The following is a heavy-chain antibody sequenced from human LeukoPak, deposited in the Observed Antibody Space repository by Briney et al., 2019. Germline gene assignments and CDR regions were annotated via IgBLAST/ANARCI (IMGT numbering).Heavy chain of an antibody. V-gene: IGHV4-4*02. CDR2: IYHSGST. J-gene: IGHJ3*02. CDR3: ARDQFHSGYDHDAFDI. CDR1: GGSISSSNW. D-gene: IGHD5-12*01. Sequence: PSGTLSLTCAVSGGSISSSNWWSWVRQPPGQGLEWIGEIYHSGSTNYNPSLKSRVTISVDKSKNQFSLKLSSVTAADTAVYYCARDQFHSGYDHDAFDIWGQGTMVTVSS.